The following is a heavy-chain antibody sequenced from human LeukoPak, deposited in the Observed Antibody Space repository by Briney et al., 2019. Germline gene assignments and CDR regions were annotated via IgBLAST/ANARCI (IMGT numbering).Heavy chain of an antibody. J-gene: IGHJ6*03. CDR1: GGSLSSGSYH. V-gene: IGHV4-61*02. CDR2: IYTSGST. CDR3: ARVTCGGDCRAHYYYSHMDV. Sequence: SETLSLTCTVSGGSLSSGSYHWSWIRQPAGKGLEWLGRIYTSGSTNYNPSLKSRVTISVDTSKNKSSLKLSSVTAAATAVYYCARVTCGGDCRAHYYYSHMDVWGKGTTVTIPS. D-gene: IGHD2-21*02.